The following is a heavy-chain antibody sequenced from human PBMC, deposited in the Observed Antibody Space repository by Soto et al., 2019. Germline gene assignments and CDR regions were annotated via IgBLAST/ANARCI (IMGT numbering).Heavy chain of an antibody. CDR3: ARDVDGPFDY. J-gene: IGHJ4*02. Sequence: GGSLRLSCAASGFTFSSYTMNWVRQAPGKGLEWVSSISSSSSYIYYADSVKGRFTISRDNSKNTLYLQMNSLRAEDTAVYYCARDVDGPFDYWGQGTLVTVSS. CDR2: ISSSSSYI. CDR1: GFTFSSYT. D-gene: IGHD2-15*01. V-gene: IGHV3-21*01.